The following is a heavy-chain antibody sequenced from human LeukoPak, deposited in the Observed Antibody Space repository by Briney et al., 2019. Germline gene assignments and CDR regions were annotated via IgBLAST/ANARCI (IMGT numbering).Heavy chain of an antibody. V-gene: IGHV1-2*02. CDR1: GYTFTGYY. CDR2: INPNSGGT. Sequence: ASVKVSCTASGYTFTGYYMHWVRQAPGQGLEWMGWINPNSGGTNYAQKFQGRVTMTRDTSINTAYMEMTRLRSDDTAVFYCARVLTSTTNEGYFDYWGQGTMVTVSS. CDR3: ARVLTSTTNEGYFDY. D-gene: IGHD2/OR15-2a*01. J-gene: IGHJ4*02.